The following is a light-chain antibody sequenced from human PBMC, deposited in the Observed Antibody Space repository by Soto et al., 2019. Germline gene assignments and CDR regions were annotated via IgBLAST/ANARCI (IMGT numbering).Light chain of an antibody. CDR1: QSVASRN. CDR2: GPS. V-gene: IGKV3-15*01. CDR3: QQYNNWPIT. J-gene: IGKJ5*01. Sequence: EIVLTQSPGILSLSPGERATLCCRASQSVASRNLAWYQQKPGQAPXLLIYGPSTRATGIPARFSGSGSGTEFTLTISSLQSEDVAVYYCQQYNNWPITFGQGTHWRI.